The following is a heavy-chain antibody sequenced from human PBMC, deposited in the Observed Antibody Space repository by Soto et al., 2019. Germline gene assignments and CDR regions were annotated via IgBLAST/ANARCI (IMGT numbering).Heavy chain of an antibody. Sequence: PSETLSLTCAVSGGSISSGGYSWSWIRQPPGKGLEWIGYIYHSGSTYYNPSLKSRVTISVDRSKNQFSLKLSSVTAADTAVYYCARDIRSQQMHDGNWFDPWGQGTLVTVSS. CDR2: IYHSGST. CDR3: ARDIRSQQMHDGNWFDP. V-gene: IGHV4-30-2*01. D-gene: IGHD6-13*01. J-gene: IGHJ5*02. CDR1: GGSISSGGYS.